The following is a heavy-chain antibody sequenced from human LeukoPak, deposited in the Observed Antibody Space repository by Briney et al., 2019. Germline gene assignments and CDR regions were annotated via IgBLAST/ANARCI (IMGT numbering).Heavy chain of an antibody. J-gene: IGHJ4*02. D-gene: IGHD3-22*01. CDR1: GLTFSRYW. Sequence: PGGSLRLSCAASGLTFSRYWMTWVRQAPGKGLEWVANIKQDGSKKNYVDSVKGRFTISRDNAKNSLYLQMNSLRAEDTAVYYCATPLDYYDSSGYHQGGDWGQGTLVTVSS. CDR2: IKQDGSKK. V-gene: IGHV3-7*03. CDR3: ATPLDYYDSSGYHQGGD.